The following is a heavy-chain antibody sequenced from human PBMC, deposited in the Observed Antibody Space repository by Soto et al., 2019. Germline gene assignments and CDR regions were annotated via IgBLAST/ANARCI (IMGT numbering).Heavy chain of an antibody. Sequence: QLQLQESGPGLVKPSETLSLTCTVSGGSISSSGYYWGWIRQPPGKGLEWIGSIYYSGSTYYNPSLKNRVTISVDTSKTPFSLKLTSVTAADTAVYYCARQVHGPHFDSWGQGTLVNVSS. CDR3: ARQVHGPHFDS. J-gene: IGHJ4*02. CDR2: IYYSGST. CDR1: GGSISSSGYY. D-gene: IGHD1-1*01. V-gene: IGHV4-39*01.